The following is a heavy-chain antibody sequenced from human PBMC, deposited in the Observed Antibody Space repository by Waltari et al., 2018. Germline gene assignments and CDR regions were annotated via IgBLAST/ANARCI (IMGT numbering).Heavy chain of an antibody. CDR2: ISVSGGTT. CDR1: GFTFSRYA. Sequence: EVQLLESGGGLEQPGGSLRLSCAASGFTFSRYALSWVRQAPGKGLEWVSTISVSGGTTYYADSVKGRLTISRDNSKNTLYLRLNSLRAEDTAIYYCAKDDSSSYYEKSYDYWGQGTLVTVSS. D-gene: IGHD3-22*01. CDR3: AKDDSSSYYEKSYDY. V-gene: IGHV3-23*01. J-gene: IGHJ4*02.